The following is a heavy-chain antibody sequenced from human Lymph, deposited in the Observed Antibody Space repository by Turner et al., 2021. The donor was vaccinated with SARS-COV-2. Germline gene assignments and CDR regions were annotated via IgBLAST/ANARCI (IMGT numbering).Heavy chain of an antibody. J-gene: IGHJ6*02. Sequence: QVQLQESGPGLVRPSETLSLTCSVSGGSISSYYWSWIRQPPGKGLEWIGYIHYSGGTNYNLSLKRRVTISVDTSKNQFLLKLSSGTGADTAVDYCGRHGFSGWYGGGMDVWGQGTTVTVSS. D-gene: IGHD6-19*01. CDR2: IHYSGGT. CDR1: GGSISSYY. CDR3: GRHGFSGWYGGGMDV. V-gene: IGHV4-59*08.